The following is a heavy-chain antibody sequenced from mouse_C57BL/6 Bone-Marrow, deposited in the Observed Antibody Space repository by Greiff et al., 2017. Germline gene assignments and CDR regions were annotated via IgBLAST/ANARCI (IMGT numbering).Heavy chain of an antibody. CDR1: GFTFSSYA. CDR3: ARYYYGSRFAY. J-gene: IGHJ3*01. Sequence: EVQLVESGGGLVKPGGSLKLSCAASGFTFSSYAMSWVRQTPEKRLEWVATISDGGSYTYYPDNVKGRFTISRDNAKNNLYLQMSHLKSEDTAMYYCARYYYGSRFAYWGQGTLVTVSA. CDR2: ISDGGSYT. V-gene: IGHV5-4*01. D-gene: IGHD1-1*01.